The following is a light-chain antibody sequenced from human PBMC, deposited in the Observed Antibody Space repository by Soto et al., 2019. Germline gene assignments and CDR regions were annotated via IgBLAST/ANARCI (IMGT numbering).Light chain of an antibody. Sequence: VMSQSPATLSASPGERATLSCRASQSVRSNLAWYQQKPRQAPRLLVYGASTRATGSLAGLSGSGSGTEFTLSIGSLQSEDFAVYYCQQYNDWPPTFGQGTKVDI. J-gene: IGKJ1*01. CDR3: QQYNDWPPT. CDR1: QSVRSN. CDR2: GAS. V-gene: IGKV3-15*01.